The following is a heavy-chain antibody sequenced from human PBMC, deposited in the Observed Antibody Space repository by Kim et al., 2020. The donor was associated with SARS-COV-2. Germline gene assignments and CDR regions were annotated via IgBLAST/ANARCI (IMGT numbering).Heavy chain of an antibody. J-gene: IGHJ6*02. Sequence: GGSLRLSCAASGFTFSHYYMSWIRQAPGKGLECVSYISSSSSYTTYADSVKGRFTISRDNAKNSLYLQMNSLRAEDTAVYYCARDVGYCSGGSCYSFGMDIGGQGTTVTFSS. CDR2: ISSSSSYT. D-gene: IGHD2-15*01. CDR3: ARDVGYCSGGSCYSFGMDI. V-gene: IGHV3-11*05. CDR1: GFTFSHYY.